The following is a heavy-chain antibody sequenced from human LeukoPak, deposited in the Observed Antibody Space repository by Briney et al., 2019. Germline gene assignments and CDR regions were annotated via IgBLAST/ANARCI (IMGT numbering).Heavy chain of an antibody. D-gene: IGHD1-26*01. CDR1: GFTFSNYW. CDR2: IKQDGSEK. J-gene: IGHJ5*02. CDR3: ARDRLIVGATGWFDP. Sequence: GGSLRLSCAASGFTFSNYWRSWVRQAPGKGLERVADIKQDGSEKYYVASVKGRFTISRDNAKNSLYLQMNSLRAEDTAVYYCARDRLIVGATGWFDPWGQGTLVTVSS. V-gene: IGHV3-7*01.